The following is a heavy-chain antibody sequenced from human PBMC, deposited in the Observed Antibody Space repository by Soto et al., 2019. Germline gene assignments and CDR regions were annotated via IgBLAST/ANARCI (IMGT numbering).Heavy chain of an antibody. CDR2: IYWDDNK. V-gene: IGHV2-5*02. CDR1: GFSLSTTGVG. Sequence: QITLKESGPTLVQPTQTLTLTCAFSGFSLSTTGVGVGWIRQPPGKALEWLVVIYWDDNKRYSPSLKTRLTITKDTSKNQVVLTMANMDPVDTATYSCAHRSSISLFDYWGQGALVTVSS. J-gene: IGHJ4*02. D-gene: IGHD3-3*02. CDR3: AHRSSISLFDY.